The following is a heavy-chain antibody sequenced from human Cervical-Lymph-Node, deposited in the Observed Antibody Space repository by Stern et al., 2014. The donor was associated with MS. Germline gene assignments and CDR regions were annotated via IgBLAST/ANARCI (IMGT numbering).Heavy chain of an antibody. J-gene: IGHJ4*02. V-gene: IGHV4-4*02. CDR1: GGSILRTDW. Sequence: QVQLQESGPGLVQPSGTLSLTCAVSGGSILRTDWWSWVRQPPGKGLEWIGGVYHSGYANYNPSLKSRVTISVDQSTNQFSMNLTSVTAADTALYYCASRTLTFPYYFDSWGQGTLVTVSS. CDR3: ASRTLTFPYYFDS. CDR2: VYHSGYA. D-gene: IGHD3-9*01.